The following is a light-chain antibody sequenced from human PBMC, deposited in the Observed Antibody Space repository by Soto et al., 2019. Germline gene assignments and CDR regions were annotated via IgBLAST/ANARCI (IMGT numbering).Light chain of an antibody. Sequence: QSVLTQPPSASGTPGQRVTISCSGSSSSIGTNTVTWYQQLPGTAPKLLIYSNNQRPSGVPDRFSGSKSGTSASLAISGLQSEDEADYYSAAWDVSLVVFGGGTQLTVL. CDR2: SNN. V-gene: IGLV1-44*01. CDR3: AAWDVSLVV. J-gene: IGLJ2*01. CDR1: SSSIGTNT.